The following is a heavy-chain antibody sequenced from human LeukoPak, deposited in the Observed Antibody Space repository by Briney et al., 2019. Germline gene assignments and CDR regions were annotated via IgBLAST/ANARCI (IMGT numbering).Heavy chain of an antibody. V-gene: IGHV4-61*02. D-gene: IGHD2-2*02. CDR3: ARAICNNTGCHTFDI. J-gene: IGHJ3*02. Sequence: SETLSLTCTVSGGSISSDNYYWSWIRQPAGKALEWIGRIYTSGSTNYNPSLRSRVTMSVDTSKNQFSLKLSSVTAADTAVYYCARAICNNTGCHTFDIWGQGTMVTVSS. CDR1: GGSISSDNYY. CDR2: IYTSGST.